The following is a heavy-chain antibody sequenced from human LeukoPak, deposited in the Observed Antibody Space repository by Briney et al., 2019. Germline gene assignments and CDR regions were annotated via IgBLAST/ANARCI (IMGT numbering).Heavy chain of an antibody. CDR1: GYTFTSYD. CDR3: ASRTVNSGSLLPFDY. Sequence: ASVKVSCKASGYTFTSYDINWVRQATGQGLEWMGWMNPNSGNTGYAQKFQGRVTMTRNTSISTAYLELSSLRSDDTAVYYCASRTVNSGSLLPFDYWGQGTLVTVSS. D-gene: IGHD1-26*01. CDR2: MNPNSGNT. V-gene: IGHV1-8*01. J-gene: IGHJ4*02.